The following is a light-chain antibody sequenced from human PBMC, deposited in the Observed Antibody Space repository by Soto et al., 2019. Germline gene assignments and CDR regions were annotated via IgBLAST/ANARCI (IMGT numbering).Light chain of an antibody. CDR1: QGVRND. Sequence: DIQMTQSPSSLSASVGDSVTITCRASQGVRNDLGLYQQKPGKAPERLIYDASSLQSGVPSRFSGSGSGTEFTLTISSLQPEDFATYYCLQYNSYALTFGQGTKVDIQ. CDR3: LQYNSYALT. V-gene: IGKV1-17*01. J-gene: IGKJ1*01. CDR2: DAS.